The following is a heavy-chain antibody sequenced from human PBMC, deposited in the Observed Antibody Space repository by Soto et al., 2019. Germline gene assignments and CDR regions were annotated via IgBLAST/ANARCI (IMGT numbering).Heavy chain of an antibody. D-gene: IGHD3-22*01. Sequence: GGSLRLSCAASGFTFSSYGMHWVRQAPGKGLEWVAVISYDGSNKYYADSVKGRFTISRDNSKNTLYLQMNSLRAEDTAVYYCAKDNSSGYPAAFDYWGQGPLVTVSS. CDR1: GFTFSSYG. CDR2: ISYDGSNK. J-gene: IGHJ4*02. V-gene: IGHV3-30*18. CDR3: AKDNSSGYPAAFDY.